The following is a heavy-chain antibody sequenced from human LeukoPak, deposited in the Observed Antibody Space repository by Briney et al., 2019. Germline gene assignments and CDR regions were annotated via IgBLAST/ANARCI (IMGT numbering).Heavy chain of an antibody. CDR1: GYTFTGYY. D-gene: IGHD3-22*01. Sequence: ASVKVSCKASGYTFTGYYMHWVRQAPGQGLEWMGWINPNSGGTNYAQRFQGRVTMTRDTSISTAYMELSRLRSDDTAMYYCASYRRYDSSGDQGGYWGQGTLVTVSS. J-gene: IGHJ4*02. CDR3: ASYRRYDSSGDQGGY. CDR2: INPNSGGT. V-gene: IGHV1-2*02.